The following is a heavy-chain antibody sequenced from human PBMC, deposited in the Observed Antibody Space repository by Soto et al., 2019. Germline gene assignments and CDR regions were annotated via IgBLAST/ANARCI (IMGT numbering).Heavy chain of an antibody. Sequence: PXESLKISRKGSGYSFTSYWVVWVRQMPGKGLEWMGIIYPGDSDTRYSPSFQGQVTISADKSISTAYLQWSSLKASDTAMYYCARHPEAAEYYFDYWGQGTLVTVSS. CDR3: ARHPEAAEYYFDY. CDR2: IYPGDSDT. D-gene: IGHD2-15*01. CDR1: GYSFTSYW. J-gene: IGHJ4*02. V-gene: IGHV5-51*01.